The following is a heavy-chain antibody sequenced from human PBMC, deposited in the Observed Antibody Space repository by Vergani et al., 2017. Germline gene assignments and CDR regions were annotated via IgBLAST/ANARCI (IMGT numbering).Heavy chain of an antibody. V-gene: IGHV3-74*01. CDR2: ITSDGSIT. D-gene: IGHD5-12*01. J-gene: IGHJ5*01. Sequence: EVQLVESGGGLIHPGGSLRLSCEGSGFSFSGYWMHWVRQSPEKGLVWVSRITSDGSITNYADSVKGRFTISRDNAKNTLYLEMNSLRGDDTAIYYCVRARCSGPCFMSNWFDSWGKGPLVTVSS. CDR1: GFSFSGYW. CDR3: VRARCSGPCFMSNWFDS.